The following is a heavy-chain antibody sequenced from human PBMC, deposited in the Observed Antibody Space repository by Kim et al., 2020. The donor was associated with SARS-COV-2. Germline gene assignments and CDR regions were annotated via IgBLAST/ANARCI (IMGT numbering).Heavy chain of an antibody. CDR3: AKGPGEYYDILTGYSDFDY. J-gene: IGHJ4*02. D-gene: IGHD3-9*01. CDR2: ISYDGSNK. Sequence: GGSLRLSCAASGFTFSSYGMHWVRQAPGKGLEWVAVISYDGSNKYYADSVKGRFTISRDNSKNTLYLQMNSLRAEDTAVYYCAKGPGEYYDILTGYSDFDYWGQGTLVTVSS. CDR1: GFTFSSYG. V-gene: IGHV3-30*18.